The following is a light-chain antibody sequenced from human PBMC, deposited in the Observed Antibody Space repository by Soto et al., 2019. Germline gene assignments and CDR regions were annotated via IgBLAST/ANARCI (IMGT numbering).Light chain of an antibody. CDR2: GAS. CDR1: QSVSSN. V-gene: IGKV3-15*01. CDR3: QQYGSSPPIT. J-gene: IGKJ5*01. Sequence: EIVMTQSPAPLSVSPGERATLSCRSSQSVSSNLAWYQQKPGQAPRLLIYGASTRATGIPARFSGSGSGTDFTLTISRLEPEDFAVYYCQQYGSSPPITFGQGTRLEIK.